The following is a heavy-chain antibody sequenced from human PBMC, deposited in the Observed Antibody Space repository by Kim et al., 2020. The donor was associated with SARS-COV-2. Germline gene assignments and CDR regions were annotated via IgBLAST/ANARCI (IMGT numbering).Heavy chain of an antibody. J-gene: IGHJ3*02. CDR2: FDPEDGET. CDR1: GYTLTELS. Sequence: ASVKVSCKVSGYTLTELSMHWVRQAPGKGLEWMGGFDPEDGETIYAQKFQGRVTMTEDTSTDTAYMEMSSLRSEDTAVYYCATDWATTVTILGAFDIWGQGTMVTVSS. CDR3: ATDWATTVTILGAFDI. D-gene: IGHD4-17*01. V-gene: IGHV1-24*01.